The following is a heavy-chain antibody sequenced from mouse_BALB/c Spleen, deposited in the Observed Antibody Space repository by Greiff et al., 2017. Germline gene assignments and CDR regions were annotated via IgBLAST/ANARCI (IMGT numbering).Heavy chain of an antibody. CDR1: GFTFSSYT. V-gene: IGHV5-12-2*01. Sequence: EVQRVESGGGLVQPGGSLKLSCAASGFTFSSYTMSWVRQTPEKRLEWVAYISNGGGSTYYPDTVKGRFTISRDNAKNTLYLQMSSLKSEDTAMYYCARPLRDYAMDYWGQGTSVTVSS. CDR3: ARPLRDYAMDY. CDR2: ISNGGGST. J-gene: IGHJ4*01.